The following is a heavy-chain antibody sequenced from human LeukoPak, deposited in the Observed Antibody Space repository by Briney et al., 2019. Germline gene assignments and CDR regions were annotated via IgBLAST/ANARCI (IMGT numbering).Heavy chain of an antibody. CDR2: IYYSGST. CDR1: GGSISSYY. CDR3: ARMNYYYYYMDV. Sequence: SETLSLTCTVSGGSISSYYWTWIRQPPGKGLEWIGYIYYSGSTNYNPSLKSRVTISVDASKSQFSLKLSSVTAADTAVYYCARMNYYYYYMDVWGKGTTVTVSS. V-gene: IGHV4-59*01. J-gene: IGHJ6*03.